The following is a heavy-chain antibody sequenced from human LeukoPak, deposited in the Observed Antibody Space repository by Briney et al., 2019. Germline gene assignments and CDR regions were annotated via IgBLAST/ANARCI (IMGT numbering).Heavy chain of an antibody. J-gene: IGHJ6*02. CDR2: ISGSGGST. CDR1: GFTFSSYA. D-gene: IGHD3-22*01. CDR3: AKDHYDSSGPHLYYYYYGMDV. Sequence: RGGSLRLSCAASGFTFSSYAMSWVRQAPGKGLEWVSAISGSGGSTYYADSVKGRFTISRDNSKNTLYLQMNSLRAEDTAVYYCAKDHYDSSGPHLYYYYYGMDVWGQGTTVTVSS. V-gene: IGHV3-23*01.